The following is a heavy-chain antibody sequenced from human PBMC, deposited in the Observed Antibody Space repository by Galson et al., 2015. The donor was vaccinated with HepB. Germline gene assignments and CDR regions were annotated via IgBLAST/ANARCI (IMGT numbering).Heavy chain of an antibody. J-gene: IGHJ3*01. V-gene: IGHV3-23*01. CDR1: GFMFNIYA. Sequence: SLRLSCAASGFMFNIYAMSWVRQAPGRGLEWVSTISGSGGRQFYADSVRGRFTIARDNSNNTLSLQMNGLRVEDTAVFYCVKRFGSGWYHHAFDLWGQGTVVTVSS. D-gene: IGHD6-19*01. CDR3: VKRFGSGWYHHAFDL. CDR2: ISGSGGRQ.